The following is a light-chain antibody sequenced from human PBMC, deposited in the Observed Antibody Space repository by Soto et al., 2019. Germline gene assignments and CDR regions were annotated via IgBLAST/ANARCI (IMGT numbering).Light chain of an antibody. V-gene: IGKV3-20*01. Sequence: EIVLTQSPGTLSLSPGERATLSCRASQSVSNNYLAWYQQKPGQAPRLLIYGASNRATGIPARFSGSGSGTDFTLTISRLEPEYLAVYYCKQYGSSGTFGQGTKVEIK. CDR1: QSVSNNY. J-gene: IGKJ1*01. CDR3: KQYGSSGT. CDR2: GAS.